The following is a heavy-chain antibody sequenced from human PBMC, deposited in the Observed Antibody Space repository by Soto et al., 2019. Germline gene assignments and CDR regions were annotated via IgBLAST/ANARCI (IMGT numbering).Heavy chain of an antibody. V-gene: IGHV3-30*18. Sequence: GGSLRLSCAASGFTFSSYGMHWVRQAPGKGLEWVAVISYDGSNKYYADSVKGRFTISRDNSKNTLYLQMNSLRAEDTAVYYCAKDGGVLWFGESPYMDVWGKGTTVTVSS. CDR2: ISYDGSNK. D-gene: IGHD3-10*01. CDR3: AKDGGVLWFGESPYMDV. CDR1: GFTFSSYG. J-gene: IGHJ6*03.